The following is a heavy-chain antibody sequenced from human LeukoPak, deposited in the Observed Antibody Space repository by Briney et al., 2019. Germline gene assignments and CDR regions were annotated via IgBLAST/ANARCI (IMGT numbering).Heavy chain of an antibody. CDR3: ARIVVVPSASHGMDV. V-gene: IGHV3-23*01. D-gene: IGHD2-2*01. CDR1: GLTFSSYA. J-gene: IGHJ6*02. Sequence: GRSLRPSCAPSGLTFSSYAMSWVRQAPGKGLGWGSAIRGSGGSTYYADSVKGRFTISRDNSKNTLYLQMNSLRAEDTAVYYCARIVVVPSASHGMDVWGQGTTVTVSS. CDR2: IRGSGGST.